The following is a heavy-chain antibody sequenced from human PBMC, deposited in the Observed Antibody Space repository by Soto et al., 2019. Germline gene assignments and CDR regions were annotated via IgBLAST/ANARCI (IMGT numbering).Heavy chain of an antibody. Sequence: EVHLLESGGALVQPGGSLRLSCAASGFTFSSCAMGWVRQAPGKGLEWVSDIIDSGRDTYYADAVKGRFTISRDNSKSPLYLQMNSLRAEDTAVYYCGKGRSYYYYYGVDVWGQGTTVTVSS. CDR3: GKGRSYYYYYGVDV. J-gene: IGHJ6*02. CDR1: GFTFSSCA. D-gene: IGHD1-26*01. CDR2: IIDSGRDT. V-gene: IGHV3-23*01.